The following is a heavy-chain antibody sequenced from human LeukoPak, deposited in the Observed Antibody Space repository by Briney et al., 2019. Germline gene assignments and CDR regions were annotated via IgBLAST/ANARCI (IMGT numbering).Heavy chain of an antibody. CDR3: AREWQWFGELIQGDY. CDR1: GFTFSDYY. J-gene: IGHJ4*02. V-gene: IGHV3-11*01. D-gene: IGHD3-10*01. Sequence: GGSLRLSCTASGFTFSDYYMSWIRQAPGKGLEWVSYISSSGSTIYYADSVKGRFTISRDNAKNSLYLQMNSLRAEDTAVYYCAREWQWFGELIQGDYWGQGTLVTVSS. CDR2: ISSSGSTI.